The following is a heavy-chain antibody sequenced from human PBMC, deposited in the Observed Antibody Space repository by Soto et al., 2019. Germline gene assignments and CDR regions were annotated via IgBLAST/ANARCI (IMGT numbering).Heavy chain of an antibody. CDR3: ARDVVSYYYGSGSYYYYYYGMDV. CDR2: INHSGST. D-gene: IGHD3-10*01. J-gene: IGHJ6*02. V-gene: IGHV4-34*01. Sequence: SETLSLTCAVYGGSFSGYYWSWIRQPPGKGLEWIGEINHSGSTNYNPSLKSRVTISVDTSKNQCSLKLSSVTAADTAVYYCARDVVSYYYGSGSYYYYYYGMDVWGQGTTVTVSS. CDR1: GGSFSGYY.